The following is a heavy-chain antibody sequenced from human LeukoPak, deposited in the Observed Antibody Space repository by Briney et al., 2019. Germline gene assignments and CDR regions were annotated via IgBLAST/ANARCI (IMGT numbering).Heavy chain of an antibody. CDR1: GFTFSSYA. V-gene: IGHV3-30*02. CDR2: IRYDGSNK. D-gene: IGHD3-9*01. Sequence: PGGSLRLSCAASGFTFSSYAMHWVRQAPGKGLEWVAFIRYDGSNKYYADSVKGRFTISRDNSKNTLYLQMNSLRAEDTAVYYCAKTGSRYDILTGYYYMDVWGKGTTVTISS. J-gene: IGHJ6*03. CDR3: AKTGSRYDILTGYYYMDV.